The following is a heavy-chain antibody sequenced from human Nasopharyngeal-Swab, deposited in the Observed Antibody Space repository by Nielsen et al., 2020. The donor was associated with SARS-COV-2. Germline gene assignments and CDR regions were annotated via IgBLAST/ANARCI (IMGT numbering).Heavy chain of an antibody. Sequence: SGPTLVKPTETLTLTCTVSGFSLSNARMGVSWIRQPPGKALEWLAHIFSNDEKSYSTSLKSRLTISRDTSKSQVVLTMTNMDPVDTATYYCAHRRAAVAGPYFDYWGQGTLVTVSS. J-gene: IGHJ4*02. CDR2: IFSNDEK. CDR1: GFSLSNARMG. V-gene: IGHV2-26*01. CDR3: AHRRAAVAGPYFDY. D-gene: IGHD6-19*01.